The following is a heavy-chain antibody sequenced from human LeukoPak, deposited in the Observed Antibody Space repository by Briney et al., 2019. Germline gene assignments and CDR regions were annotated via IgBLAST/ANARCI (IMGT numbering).Heavy chain of an antibody. D-gene: IGHD4-23*01. CDR2: IWYDGSNK. V-gene: IGHV3-33*01. Sequence: GRSLRLSCAASGFTFSSYGMHWVRQAPGKGLEWVAVIWYDGSNKYYADSVKGRFTISRDNSKNTLYLQMNSLRAEDTAVYYCASLVITPPNVSLPGYYYYGMDVWGQGTTVTVSS. J-gene: IGHJ6*02. CDR1: GFTFSSYG. CDR3: ASLVITPPNVSLPGYYYYGMDV.